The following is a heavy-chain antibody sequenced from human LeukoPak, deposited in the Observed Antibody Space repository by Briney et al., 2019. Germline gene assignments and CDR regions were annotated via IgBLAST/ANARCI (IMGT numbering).Heavy chain of an antibody. V-gene: IGHV4-34*01. D-gene: IGHD3-22*01. CDR1: DGSFNGYY. CDR3: GIPPMDYYDSSGYSLSDF. Sequence: PSETLSLTCAVYDGSFNGYYWSWIRQPPGKGLEWIGEINHSGSTNYNPSLKSRVAISVDTSKNQFSLKLSSVTAADTAVSYCGIPPMDYYDSSGYSLSDFWGQGTLVTISS. CDR2: INHSGST. J-gene: IGHJ4*02.